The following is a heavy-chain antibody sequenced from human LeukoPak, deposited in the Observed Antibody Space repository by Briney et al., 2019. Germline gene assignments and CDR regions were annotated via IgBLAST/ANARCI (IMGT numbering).Heavy chain of an antibody. J-gene: IGHJ6*02. CDR3: ARVDTATYNYGMDV. D-gene: IGHD5-18*01. Sequence: SETLSLTCTVSGASMSDYYWSWIRQPPGKGLEGIGYISYSGSSYYKPSLKGRVTISVDTSKNQFSVILSSVTAADTAVYYCARVDTATYNYGMDVWGQGTTVTVSS. CDR2: ISYSGSS. CDR1: GASMSDYY. V-gene: IGHV4-30-4*08.